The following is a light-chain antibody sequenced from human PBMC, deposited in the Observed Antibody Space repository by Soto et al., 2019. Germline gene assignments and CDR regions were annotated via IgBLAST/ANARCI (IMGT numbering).Light chain of an antibody. CDR2: KAS. J-gene: IGKJ2*01. Sequence: DIQMTQSPSTLSASVGDRVTITCRASQSISSWLAWYQQKPGKAPKLLIYKASSLESGVPSRFSGSGSGTEFTLTISSLQTDDFATYYCSGYTFGQGTKLEIK. V-gene: IGKV1-5*03. CDR3: SGYT. CDR1: QSISSW.